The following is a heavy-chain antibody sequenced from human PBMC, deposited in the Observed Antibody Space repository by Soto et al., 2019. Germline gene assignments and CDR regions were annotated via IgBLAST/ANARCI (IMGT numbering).Heavy chain of an antibody. J-gene: IGHJ5*02. V-gene: IGHV1-69*02. Sequence: QVQLVQSGAEVKKPGSSVKVSCKASGGTFSSYTISWVRQAPGQGLEWMGRIIPILGIANYAQKFQGRVTITADKSTSTAYMALNRMRSEDTAVYYCARGGAQYYEYIWGSDPFDPWGQGTLVTVSS. D-gene: IGHD3-16*01. CDR1: GGTFSSYT. CDR2: IIPILGIA. CDR3: ARGGAQYYEYIWGSDPFDP.